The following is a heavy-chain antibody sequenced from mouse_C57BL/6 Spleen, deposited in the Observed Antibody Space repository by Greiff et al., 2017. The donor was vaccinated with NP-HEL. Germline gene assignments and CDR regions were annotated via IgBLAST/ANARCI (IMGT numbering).Heavy chain of an antibody. CDR3: AREGGSLSGYFDY. V-gene: IGHV1-54*01. Sequence: QVHVKQSGAELVRPGTSVKVSCKASGYAFTNYLIEWVKQRPGQGLEWIGVINPGSGGTNYNEKFKGKATLTADKSSSTAYMQLSSLTSEDSAVYFCAREGGSLSGYFDYWGQGTTLTVSS. D-gene: IGHD6-5*01. J-gene: IGHJ2*01. CDR1: GYAFTNYL. CDR2: INPGSGGT.